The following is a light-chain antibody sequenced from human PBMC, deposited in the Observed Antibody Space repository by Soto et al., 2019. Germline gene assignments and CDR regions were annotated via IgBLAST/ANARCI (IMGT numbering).Light chain of an antibody. V-gene: IGKV1-39*01. Sequence: DIQMTQSPSSLSASVGDRVTITCRASQSISSYLNWYQQKPGKAPKLLIYAASSLQSGVPSRFSGRGSGTDFTLTISSLQPEDFASYHCQESHSTPFTFGSGTKVPIK. CDR1: QSISSY. J-gene: IGKJ3*01. CDR2: AAS. CDR3: QESHSTPFT.